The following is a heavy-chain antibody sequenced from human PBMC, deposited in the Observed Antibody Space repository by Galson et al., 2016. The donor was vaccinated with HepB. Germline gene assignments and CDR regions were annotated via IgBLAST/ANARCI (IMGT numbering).Heavy chain of an antibody. CDR3: ARDGEYYYGSGSYAET. CDR2: ISGSGGST. V-gene: IGHV3-23*01. D-gene: IGHD3-10*01. J-gene: IGHJ5*02. CDR1: GSTFSDCA. Sequence: SLRLSCAASGSTFSDCAMSWVRQTPGKGLEWVSGISGSGGSTYYADSVKGRFTISRDNSKNTLHLQMNSLRAEDTAVYYCARDGEYYYGSGSYAETWGQGTLVTVSS.